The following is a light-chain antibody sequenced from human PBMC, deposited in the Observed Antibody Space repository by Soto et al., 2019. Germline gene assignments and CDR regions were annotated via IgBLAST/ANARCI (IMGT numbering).Light chain of an antibody. CDR1: QDISNY. Sequence: DIKMTQSPSSLSASVGDRVTITCQASQDISNYLNWYQQKPGKAPKLLIYDASNLETGVPSRFSGSGSGTDFTLTISILQPEDIATYYCQQYDNLPLTFGGGTKVEIK. V-gene: IGKV1-33*01. CDR3: QQYDNLPLT. J-gene: IGKJ4*01. CDR2: DAS.